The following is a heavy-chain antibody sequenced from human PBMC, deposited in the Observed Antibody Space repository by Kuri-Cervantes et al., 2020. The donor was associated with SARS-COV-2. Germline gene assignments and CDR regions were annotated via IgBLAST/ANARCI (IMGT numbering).Heavy chain of an antibody. V-gene: IGHV3-23*01. D-gene: IGHD3-3*01. CDR2: ISGSGGST. CDR1: GFTFSSYA. CDR3: ARESKGVTIFGVVYNWFDP. J-gene: IGHJ5*02. Sequence: GESLKISCAASGFTFSSYAMSWVRQAPGKGLEWFSAISGSGGSTYYADSVKGRFTISRDNSKNTLYLQMNSLRAEDTAVYYCARESKGVTIFGVVYNWFDPWGQGTLVTVSS.